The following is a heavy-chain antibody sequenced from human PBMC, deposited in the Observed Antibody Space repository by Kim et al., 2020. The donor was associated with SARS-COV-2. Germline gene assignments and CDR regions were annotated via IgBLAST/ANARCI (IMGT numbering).Heavy chain of an antibody. J-gene: IGHJ4*02. Sequence: GESLKISCQGSGYRFTNYWIGWVRQMPGKGLEWMGIIYPGDSDTTYSPSFQGQVTMSADKSTAYMQWSSLKASDTAMYYCAGLAGDSSGYYAGFDFWGQGTLVTVSS. CDR3: AGLAGDSSGYYAGFDF. CDR2: IYPGDSDT. D-gene: IGHD3-22*01. CDR1: GYRFTNYW. V-gene: IGHV5-51*01.